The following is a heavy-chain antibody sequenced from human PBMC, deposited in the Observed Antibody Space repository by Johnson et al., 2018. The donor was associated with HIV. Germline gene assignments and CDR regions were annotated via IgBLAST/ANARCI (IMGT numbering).Heavy chain of an antibody. D-gene: IGHD2-8*01. CDR3: ARALVYADPEDAFDI. J-gene: IGHJ3*02. CDR1: GFTFSTYD. V-gene: IGHV3-30*19. Sequence: QMLLVESGGGVVQPGGSLRLSCAASGFTFSTYDMYWVRQAPGKGLEWVAVISYDGSNKYYADSVKGRFTISRDNSKNTLYLQMNSLRAEDTAVYYCARALVYADPEDAFDIWGQGTMVTVSS. CDR2: ISYDGSNK.